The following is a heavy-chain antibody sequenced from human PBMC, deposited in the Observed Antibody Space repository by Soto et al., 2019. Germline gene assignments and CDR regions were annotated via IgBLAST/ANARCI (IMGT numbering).Heavy chain of an antibody. CDR2: ISSSSSYI. D-gene: IGHD5-18*01. CDR3: ARALYSYGTSDY. CDR1: GFTFSNYI. V-gene: IGHV3-21*01. J-gene: IGHJ4*02. Sequence: GGSLRLSCAASGFTFSNYIMNWVRQAPGKGLEWVSSISSSSSYIYYADSLKGRFTISRDNAKNSLYLQMNSLRAEDTAVYYCARALYSYGTSDYWGQGTLVTVST.